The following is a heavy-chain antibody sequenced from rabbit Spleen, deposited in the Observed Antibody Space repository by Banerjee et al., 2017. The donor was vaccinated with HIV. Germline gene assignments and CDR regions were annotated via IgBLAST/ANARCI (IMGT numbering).Heavy chain of an antibody. CDR1: GFSFSSNYW. Sequence: QEQLEESGEDLVKPEGSLTLTCTASGFSFSSNYWMNWVRQAPGKGLEWIGIIYPITDTTYYANWVNGRFTISSDNARNTVDLQMNSLTAADTATYFCAREDVGGSVSLWGPGTLVTVS. CDR2: IYPITDTT. D-gene: IGHD1-1*01. CDR3: AREDVGGSVSL. J-gene: IGHJ4*01. V-gene: IGHV1S45*01.